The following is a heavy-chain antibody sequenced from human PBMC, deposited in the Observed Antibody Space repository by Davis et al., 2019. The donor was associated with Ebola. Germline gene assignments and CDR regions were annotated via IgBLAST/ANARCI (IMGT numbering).Heavy chain of an antibody. CDR1: GGSFSGYY. J-gene: IGHJ4*02. V-gene: IGHV4-34*01. CDR2: INHSGST. Sequence: MPSETLSLTCAVYGGSFSGYYWSWIRQPPGKGLEWIGEINHSGSTNYNPSLKSRVTISVGKSKNQFSLKLSSVTAADTAVYYCAREVGYSGYVRLRWFDYWGQGTLVTVSS. CDR3: AREVGYSGYVRLRWFDY. D-gene: IGHD5-12*01.